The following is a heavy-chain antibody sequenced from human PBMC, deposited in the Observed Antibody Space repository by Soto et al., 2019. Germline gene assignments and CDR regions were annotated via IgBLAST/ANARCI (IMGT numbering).Heavy chain of an antibody. D-gene: IGHD3-3*01. CDR1: GYSFTSYW. V-gene: IGHV5-51*01. CDR3: ATTDTIFGVVTEYYFEY. J-gene: IGHJ4*02. CDR2: IYPGDSDT. Sequence: GESLKISCKGSGYSFTSYWIGWVRQMPGKGLEWMGIIYPGDSDTRYSPSFQGQVTISADKSISTAYLQWSSLKASDTAMYYCATTDTIFGVVTEYYFEYWGQGTLVTVSS.